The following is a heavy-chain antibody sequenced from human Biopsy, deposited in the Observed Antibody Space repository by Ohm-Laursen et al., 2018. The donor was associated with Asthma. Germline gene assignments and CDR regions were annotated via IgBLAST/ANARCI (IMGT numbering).Heavy chain of an antibody. J-gene: IGHJ4*02. D-gene: IGHD3-22*01. CDR2: IHHSGTS. CDR1: GDSITSGGCC. CDR3: ARIPRRSGSYFVDY. Sequence: SQTLSLTCTVSGDSITSGGCCWNWIRQHPGKGLERTGYIHHSGTSYFNPSLKSRVSFSRDTSKNQFSLRLSSVTAADTAMYYCARIPRRSGSYFVDYWGQGTLVTVSS. V-gene: IGHV4-31*03.